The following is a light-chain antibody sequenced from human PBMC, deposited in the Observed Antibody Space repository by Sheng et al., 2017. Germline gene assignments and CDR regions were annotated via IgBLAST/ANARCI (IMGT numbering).Light chain of an antibody. J-gene: IGKJ1*01. CDR1: RSVYSN. CDR2: GTS. CDR3: QQYYNWPPWT. V-gene: IGKV3D-15*03. Sequence: EIVLTQSPGTLSLSPGERATLSCRASRSVYSNYLAWFQQKPGQAPRLLIFGTSIRATGIPARFSGSGSGTEFTLTISMLQSEDYAVYYCQQYYNWPPWTFGQGTKVEIK.